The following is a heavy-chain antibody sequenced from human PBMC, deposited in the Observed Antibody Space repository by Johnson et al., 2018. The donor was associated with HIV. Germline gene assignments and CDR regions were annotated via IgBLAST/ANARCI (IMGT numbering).Heavy chain of an antibody. CDR1: AFTFSSYA. CDR3: ARAYRGPKGDAFDI. Sequence: QVQLVESGGGVVQPGRSLRLSCAASAFTFSSYAMHWVRQAPGRGLEWVAVISYDASKKYYADSVKGRFTISRDNPKNTLYLQMNSLRAEDTAVYYCARAYRGPKGDAFDIWCQGTMVTVSS. V-gene: IGHV3-30*04. CDR2: ISYDASKK. D-gene: IGHD5-12*01. J-gene: IGHJ3*02.